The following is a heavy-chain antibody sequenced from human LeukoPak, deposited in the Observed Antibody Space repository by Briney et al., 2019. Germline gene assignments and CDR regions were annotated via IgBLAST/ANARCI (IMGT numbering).Heavy chain of an antibody. CDR2: ISGSGSGGST. Sequence: GGSLRLSCAASGFTFSSSAMSWVRQAPGKGLEWVSNISGSGSGGSTYYADSVKGRFTISRDNSKNTLDLQMNSLRAEDTAVYYCAKSGRGWYFVDYWGQGTLVTVSS. V-gene: IGHV3-23*01. CDR3: AKSGRGWYFVDY. CDR1: GFTFSSSA. J-gene: IGHJ4*02. D-gene: IGHD6-19*01.